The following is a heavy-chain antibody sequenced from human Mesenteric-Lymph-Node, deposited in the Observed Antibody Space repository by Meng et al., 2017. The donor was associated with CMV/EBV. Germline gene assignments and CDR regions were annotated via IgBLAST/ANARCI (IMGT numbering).Heavy chain of an antibody. V-gene: IGHV3-23*01. D-gene: IGHD4-17*01. J-gene: IGHJ4*02. CDR3: GHEIYGDFHHDY. Sequence: GESLKISCVASGFTFRRYSMTWVRQAPGKGLEWVSSIGGSGDNTYYADSVKGRFTISRDNSKNTLYLQMNSLRAGDTAVYFCGHEIYGDFHHDYWGQGTLVTVSS. CDR1: GFTFRRYS. CDR2: IGGSGDNT.